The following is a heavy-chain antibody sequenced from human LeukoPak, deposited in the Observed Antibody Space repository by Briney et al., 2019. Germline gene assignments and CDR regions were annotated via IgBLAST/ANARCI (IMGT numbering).Heavy chain of an antibody. CDR1: GFTFSTYR. CDR2: IIQDGSAK. J-gene: IGHJ4*02. D-gene: IGHD3-22*01. CDR3: ASVTSYYYNTSGDYYFDY. V-gene: IGHV3-7*02. Sequence: PGGSLRLSCVASGFTFSTYRMSWVRQAPGKGLVWVANIIQDGSAKNYVDSVKGRFTISRDNAKNSLYLQMNSLRAEVTAVYYCASVTSYYYNTSGDYYFDYWGQGTLVTVSS.